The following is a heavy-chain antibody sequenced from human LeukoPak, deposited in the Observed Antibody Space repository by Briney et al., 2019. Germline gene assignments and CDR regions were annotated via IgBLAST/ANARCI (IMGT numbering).Heavy chain of an antibody. Sequence: PGGSLRLSCAASGFTFSSYGMHWVRQAPGKGLEWVAFIRYDGSNKYYADSVKGRFTISRDNSKNTLYLQMNSLRAEDTAVYYCAKSADNYYDSSGYVVDYWGQGTLVTVSP. CDR3: AKSADNYYDSSGYVVDY. D-gene: IGHD3-22*01. CDR2: IRYDGSNK. J-gene: IGHJ4*02. CDR1: GFTFSSYG. V-gene: IGHV3-30*02.